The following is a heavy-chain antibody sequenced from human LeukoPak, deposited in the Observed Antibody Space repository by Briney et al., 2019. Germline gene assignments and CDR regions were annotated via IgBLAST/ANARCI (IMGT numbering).Heavy chain of an antibody. J-gene: IGHJ6*02. CDR3: ARDRDGYSPGAYYYGMDV. D-gene: IGHD5-24*01. Sequence: ASVKVSCKASGGTFSSYAISWVRQAPGQGLEWMGGIIPISGTANYARKFQGRVTITADESTSTAYMELSSLRSEDTAVYYCARDRDGYSPGAYYYGMDVWGQGTTVTVSS. V-gene: IGHV1-69*13. CDR2: IIPISGTA. CDR1: GGTFSSYA.